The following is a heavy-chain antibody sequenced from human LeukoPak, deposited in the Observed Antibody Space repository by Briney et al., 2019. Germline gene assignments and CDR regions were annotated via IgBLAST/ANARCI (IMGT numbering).Heavy chain of an antibody. CDR1: GFTFSDYG. V-gene: IGHV3-33*08. Sequence: GGSLRLSCAASGFTFSDYGMHWVRQAPGKGLEWVAIIWYDGTNTNYRDSVKGRFTISRDNSKNTLYLQMNSLRVEDTAMYYCARRTRYSSSYYSPYGLDVWGQGTGVTVSS. CDR3: ARRTRYSSSYYSPYGLDV. D-gene: IGHD6-13*01. J-gene: IGHJ6*02. CDR2: IWYDGTNT.